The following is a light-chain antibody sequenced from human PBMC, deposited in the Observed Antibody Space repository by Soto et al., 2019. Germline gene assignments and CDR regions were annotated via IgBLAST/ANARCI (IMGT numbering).Light chain of an antibody. CDR2: AAS. Sequence: DIQMTQSPSSLSASEGDRVTITCRASQSVRSSLNWYQQRSGTAPRLLIYAASSLQSGVPSRFSGSQSGTDFTLTISGLQNEDFATYYCQQSHGFPYTFGQGTNLE. J-gene: IGKJ2*01. CDR3: QQSHGFPYT. CDR1: QSVRSS. V-gene: IGKV1-39*01.